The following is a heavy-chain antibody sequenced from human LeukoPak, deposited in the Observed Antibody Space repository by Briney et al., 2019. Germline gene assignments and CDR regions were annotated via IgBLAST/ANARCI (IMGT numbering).Heavy chain of an antibody. CDR3: AKVPDGGGYYDGSGNYYGGDDAFDI. CDR1: GFTFRSYA. V-gene: IGHV3-23*01. J-gene: IGHJ3*02. Sequence: GGSLRLSCAASGFTFRSYAMSWDRQAPGKGRQWVSGVSGSGGSTYYAGAVRGRFTISRDNSKNTLYLQMNSLRAEDTAVYYCAKVPDGGGYYDGSGNYYGGDDAFDIWGQGTLVTVSS. CDR2: VSGSGGST. D-gene: IGHD3-22*01.